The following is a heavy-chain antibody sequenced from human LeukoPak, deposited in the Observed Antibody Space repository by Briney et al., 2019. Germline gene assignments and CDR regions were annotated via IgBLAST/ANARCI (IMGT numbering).Heavy chain of an antibody. V-gene: IGHV5-51*01. J-gene: IGHJ4*02. D-gene: IGHD6-13*01. CDR2: IYPGDSDT. CDR1: GYSFTSYW. Sequence: GESLKISCKGSGYSFTSYWIGWVRQMPGKGLEWMGIIYPGDSDTRYSPSFQGQVTISADKSISTASLQWSSPKASDTAMYYCARQGRHIAAAGTYFDYWGQGTLVTVSS. CDR3: ARQGRHIAAAGTYFDY.